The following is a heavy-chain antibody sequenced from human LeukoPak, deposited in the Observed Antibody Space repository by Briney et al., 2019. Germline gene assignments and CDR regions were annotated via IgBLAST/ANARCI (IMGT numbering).Heavy chain of an antibody. J-gene: IGHJ6*03. Sequence: PGGSLRLSCAASGFTFSSYAMSWVRQAPGKGLEWVSAISGSGGSTYYADSVKGRSTISRDNSKNTLYLQMNSLRAEDTAVYYCAKNRDTAMFRYYYYMDVWGKGTTVTVSS. CDR1: GFTFSSYA. CDR2: ISGSGGST. CDR3: AKNRDTAMFRYYYYMDV. D-gene: IGHD5-18*01. V-gene: IGHV3-23*01.